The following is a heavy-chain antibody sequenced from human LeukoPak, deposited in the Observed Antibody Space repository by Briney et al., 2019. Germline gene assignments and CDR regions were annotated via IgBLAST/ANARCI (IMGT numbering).Heavy chain of an antibody. D-gene: IGHD1-26*01. J-gene: IGHJ5*02. CDR1: GFTFSSYW. V-gene: IGHV3-74*01. Sequence: GGSLRLSCAASGFTFSSYWMHWVRQAPGKGLVWVSRINTDGSSTSYADSVKGRFPISRDNTKNTLYLEMDSLRAEDTAVYYSVRPGIVGATRWLDPWGQGTLVTVSS. CDR3: VRPGIVGATRWLDP. CDR2: INTDGSST.